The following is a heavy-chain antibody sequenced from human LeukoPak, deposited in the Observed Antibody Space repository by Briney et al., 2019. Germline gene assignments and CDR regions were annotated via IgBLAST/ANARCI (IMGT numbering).Heavy chain of an antibody. D-gene: IGHD6-19*01. CDR3: ASYRRDSSGWYVVGY. Sequence: SETLSLTCTVSGGSISSYYWSWTRQPPGKGLEWIGYIYYSGSTNYNPSLKSRVTISVDTSKNQFSLKLSSVTAADTAVYYCASYRRDSSGWYVVGYWGQGTLVTVSS. CDR1: GGSISSYY. J-gene: IGHJ4*02. V-gene: IGHV4-59*01. CDR2: IYYSGST.